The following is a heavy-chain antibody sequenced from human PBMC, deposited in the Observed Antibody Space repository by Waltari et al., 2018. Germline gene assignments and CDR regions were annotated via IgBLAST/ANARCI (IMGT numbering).Heavy chain of an antibody. V-gene: IGHV1-2*06. J-gene: IGHJ3*02. Sequence: QVQLVQSGAEVKKPGASVKVSCQTSGFTFIDYFMHWVRQAPGQGPEWMGRVDPRSGDAHYAQNFQGRVTMTTEPSINTVYMALTRLKSDDTAVYYCVRPQELGPEVGPFDMWGRGTMVIVSS. CDR1: GFTFIDYF. D-gene: IGHD6-13*01. CDR2: VDPRSGDA. CDR3: VRPQELGPEVGPFDM.